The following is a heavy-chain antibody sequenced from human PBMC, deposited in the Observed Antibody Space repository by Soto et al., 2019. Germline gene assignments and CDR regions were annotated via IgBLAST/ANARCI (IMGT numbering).Heavy chain of an antibody. D-gene: IGHD3-9*01. V-gene: IGHV4-34*01. CDR1: GGSFSGYY. J-gene: IGHJ3*02. CDR2: INHSGNN. CDR3: ARGGSNDWQVAFDI. Sequence: SETLSLTCAVHGGSFSGYYWGWIRQPPGKGLEWIGEINHSGNNNYSPSLKSRVTMSLDTSKNQFSLKLTSVTAADTAVYYCARGGSNDWQVAFDIWGQGTMVTVSS.